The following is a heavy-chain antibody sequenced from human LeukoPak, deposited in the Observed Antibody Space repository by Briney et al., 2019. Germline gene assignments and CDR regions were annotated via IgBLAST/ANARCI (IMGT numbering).Heavy chain of an antibody. Sequence: ASVKVSCKASGYTFTGYHMHWVRQAPGQGLEWMGWINPNSGGTNYAQKFQGRVTMTRDTSISTAYMELNRLRSDDTAVYYCARALPYYGSGSYAYWGQGTLVTVSS. CDR1: GYTFTGYH. J-gene: IGHJ4*02. CDR2: INPNSGGT. CDR3: ARALPYYGSGSYAY. D-gene: IGHD3-10*01. V-gene: IGHV1-2*02.